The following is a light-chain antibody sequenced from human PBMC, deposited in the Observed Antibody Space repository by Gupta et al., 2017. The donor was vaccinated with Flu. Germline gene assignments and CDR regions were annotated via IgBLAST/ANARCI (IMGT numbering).Light chain of an antibody. J-gene: IGLJ1*01. Sequence: SYELTQPPSVSVSPGQTASITCSGDKLGDKYACWYQQKPGQSPVLVIYQDTRRPSGIPERFSGSTSGNTATLTISGTQAVDEADYYCQAWDSSFYVFGTGTKVTVL. CDR1: KLGDKY. V-gene: IGLV3-1*01. CDR3: QAWDSSFYV. CDR2: QDT.